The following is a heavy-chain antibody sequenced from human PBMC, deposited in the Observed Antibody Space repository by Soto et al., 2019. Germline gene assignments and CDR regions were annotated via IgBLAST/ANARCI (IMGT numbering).Heavy chain of an antibody. CDR3: ARGGSLGYCSSTSCYAGNQFDP. CDR2: ISSSSSYT. Sequence: PGGSLRLSCAASGFTFSDYYMSWIRQAPGKGLEWVSYISSSSSYTNYADSVKGRFTISRDNAKNSLYLQTNSLRAEDTAVYYCARGGSLGYCSSTSCYAGNQFDPWGQGTLVTVSS. D-gene: IGHD2-2*01. CDR1: GFTFSDYY. V-gene: IGHV3-11*06. J-gene: IGHJ5*02.